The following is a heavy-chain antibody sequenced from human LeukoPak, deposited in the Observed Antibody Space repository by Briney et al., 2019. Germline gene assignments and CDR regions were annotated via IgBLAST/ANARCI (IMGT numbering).Heavy chain of an antibody. CDR3: ARGIAVAGYDY. D-gene: IGHD6-19*01. J-gene: IGHJ4*02. CDR2: ISYDGSNK. CDR1: GFIFSFYA. V-gene: IGHV3-30-3*01. Sequence: GRSLRLSCAASGFIFSFYAMHWVRQAPGKGLEWVAVISYDGSNKYYADSVKGRFTISRDNSKNTLYLQMNSLRAEDTAVYYCARGIAVAGYDYWGQGALVTVSS.